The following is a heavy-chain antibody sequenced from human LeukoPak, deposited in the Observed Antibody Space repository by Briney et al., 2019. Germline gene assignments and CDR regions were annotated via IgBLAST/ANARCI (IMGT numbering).Heavy chain of an antibody. CDR1: GGPFSSSEYY. D-gene: IGHD4/OR15-4a*01. J-gene: IGHJ5*02. CDR2: IDHSGST. CDR3: ARDMVGNWFDP. Sequence: TSETLSLTCTVSGGPFSSSEYYWGWIRHHPGKGLERIGYIDHSGSTYYNPSLMSRVSISSDTSRSQFSLKLNSVTAADTAVYYCARDMVGNWFDPWGQGTLVTVSS. V-gene: IGHV4-31*03.